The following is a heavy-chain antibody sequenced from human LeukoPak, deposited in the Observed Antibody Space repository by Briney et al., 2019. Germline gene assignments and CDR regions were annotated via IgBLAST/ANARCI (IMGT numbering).Heavy chain of an antibody. J-gene: IGHJ6*03. D-gene: IGHD6-13*01. CDR2: IYYSGST. V-gene: IGHV4-4*01. CDR1: GFTFSNAW. Sequence: GSLRLSCAASGFTFSNAWMSWVRQAPGKGLEWMGNIYYSGSTYYNPSLKSRVTISLDTSKNLFSLKLSSVTPEDTAVYFCARGTKGVRLEASGKTVYYYYVDVWGKGTTVTMSS. CDR3: ARGTKGVRLEASGKTVYYYYVDV.